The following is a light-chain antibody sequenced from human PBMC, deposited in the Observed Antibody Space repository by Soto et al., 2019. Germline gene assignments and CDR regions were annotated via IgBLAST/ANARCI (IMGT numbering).Light chain of an antibody. CDR2: DAS. V-gene: IGKV3-11*01. J-gene: IGKJ5*01. CDR1: QRIGDY. Sequence: DIVLTQSPATLSLSPGERATLSCRASQRIGDYLVWYQQRPGQAPRLLIYDASNRAAGTPARFSGSGSGSDYTLTISSLQPDDFAVYYCQQRYVWPITFGQGTRLDI. CDR3: QQRYVWPIT.